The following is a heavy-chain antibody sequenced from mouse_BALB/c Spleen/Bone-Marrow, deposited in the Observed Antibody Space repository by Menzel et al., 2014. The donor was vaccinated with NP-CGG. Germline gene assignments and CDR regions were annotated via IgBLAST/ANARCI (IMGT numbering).Heavy chain of an antibody. Sequence: EVQLQESGPGLVKPSQTVSLTCTVTGISITTGNYGWSWIRQFPGNKLEWIGYIYYSGTITYNPSLTSRTTITRDTSKNQFFLEMNSLTAEDTATDYCARAWDYFDYWGQGTTLTVSS. CDR1: GISITTGNYG. CDR2: IYYSGTI. V-gene: IGHV3-5*02. CDR3: ARAWDYFDY. J-gene: IGHJ2*01. D-gene: IGHD4-1*01.